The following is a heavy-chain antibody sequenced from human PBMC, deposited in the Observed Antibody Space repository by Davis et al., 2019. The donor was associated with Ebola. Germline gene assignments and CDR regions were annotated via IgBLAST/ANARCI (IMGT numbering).Heavy chain of an antibody. D-gene: IGHD6-19*01. CDR1: GFNFRTYG. CDR2: IWYDGSRK. CDR3: ARDPSKSEQWLVRLYYYYYGMDV. J-gene: IGHJ6*02. Sequence: GESLKISCAASGFNFRTYGMHWVRQAPGKGLEWVAVIWYDGSRKYYGDSVKGRFTISRDNSNNMLYLQMNSLRAEDTAVYYCARDPSKSEQWLVRLYYYYYGMDVWGQGTTVTVSS. V-gene: IGHV3-33*01.